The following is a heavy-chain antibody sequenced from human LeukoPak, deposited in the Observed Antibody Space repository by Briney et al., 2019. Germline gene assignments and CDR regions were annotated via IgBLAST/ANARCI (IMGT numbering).Heavy chain of an antibody. J-gene: IGHJ4*02. Sequence: ASVKVSCKASGYTFTAYAMIWVRQAPGQGLEWMGWINTNTGNPTYAQGLTGRFVFSLDTSVSTAYLQISSLEADDTAVYYCARGQPWLPHWGQGSLVTVSS. D-gene: IGHD5-24*01. CDR3: ARGQPWLPH. CDR1: GYTFTAYA. V-gene: IGHV7-4-1*02. CDR2: INTNTGNP.